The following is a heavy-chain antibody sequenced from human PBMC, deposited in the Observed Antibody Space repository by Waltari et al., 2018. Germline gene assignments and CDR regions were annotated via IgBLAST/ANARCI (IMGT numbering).Heavy chain of an antibody. V-gene: IGHV3-48*03. CDR2: ISPTGYDK. CDR1: GFTFGGHN. Sequence: GGHLVPPGGSLRLSCGGPGFTFGGHNINWVRQTPGKGLEGRSQISPTGYDKLYAASVRGRFTISRDSAKSVFLEMSRLRAEDTGVYYCVRSLYINYGSPGFEEWGPGTMVTVS. J-gene: IGHJ3*01. CDR3: VRSLYINYGSPGFEE. D-gene: IGHD3-16*01.